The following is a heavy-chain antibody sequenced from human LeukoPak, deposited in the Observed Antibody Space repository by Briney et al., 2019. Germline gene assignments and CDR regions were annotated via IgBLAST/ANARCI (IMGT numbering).Heavy chain of an antibody. J-gene: IGHJ5*02. D-gene: IGHD2-15*01. Sequence: SQTLSLTCTASGGSISSGDYYWSWIRQPPGKGLEWIGYIYYSGSTYYNPSLKSRVTISVDTSKNQFSLKLSSVTAADTAVYYCARGEGYCSGGSCYGWFDPWGQGTLVTVSS. CDR1: GGSISSGDYY. V-gene: IGHV4-30-4*01. CDR2: IYYSGST. CDR3: ARGEGYCSGGSCYGWFDP.